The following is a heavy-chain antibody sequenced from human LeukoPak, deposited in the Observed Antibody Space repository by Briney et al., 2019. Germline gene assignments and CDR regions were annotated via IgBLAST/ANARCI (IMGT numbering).Heavy chain of an antibody. CDR3: AKLPTEYCSSTSCFGPLTYYFDY. Sequence: GGSLRLSCEGSGFTFSNYPMNWVRQAPGKGLEWVSLISVSGGSTYYGDSVKGRFTISRDNSKNTLYLQMNSLRAEDTAVYYCAKLPTEYCSSTSCFGPLTYYFDYWGQGTLVTVSS. V-gene: IGHV3-23*01. CDR2: ISVSGGST. CDR1: GFTFSNYP. D-gene: IGHD2-2*01. J-gene: IGHJ4*02.